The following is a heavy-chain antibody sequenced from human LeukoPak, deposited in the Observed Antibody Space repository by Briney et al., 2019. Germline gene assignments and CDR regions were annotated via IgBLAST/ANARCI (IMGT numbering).Heavy chain of an antibody. J-gene: IGHJ6*02. CDR3: ARTHSSSWPHYYYDYYGMDV. Sequence: SETLSLTCTVSGGSISSYYWSWIRQPAGKGLEWIGRIYTSGSTNYNPSLKSRVTMSVDTSKNQFSLKLSSVTAADTAVYYCARTHSSSWPHYYYDYYGMDVWGQGTTVTVSS. CDR1: GGSISSYY. V-gene: IGHV4-4*07. CDR2: IYTSGST. D-gene: IGHD6-13*01.